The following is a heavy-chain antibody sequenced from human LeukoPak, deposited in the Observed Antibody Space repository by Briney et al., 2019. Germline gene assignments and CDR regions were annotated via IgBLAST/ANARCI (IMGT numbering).Heavy chain of an antibody. CDR1: GFTFSNYA. J-gene: IGHJ3*01. CDR3: ARSSYSSSSSV. Sequence: GGSLRLSCTASGFTFSNYAMSWVRQAPGKGLEWVSSISGSGGSTYYADSVKGRFTISRDKSKNTLYLQMNSLRAEDTAVYYCARSSYSSSSSVWGQGTMVTVSS. CDR2: ISGSGGST. V-gene: IGHV3-23*01. D-gene: IGHD6-6*01.